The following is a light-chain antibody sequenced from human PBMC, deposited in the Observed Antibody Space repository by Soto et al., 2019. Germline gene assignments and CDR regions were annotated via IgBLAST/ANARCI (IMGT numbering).Light chain of an antibody. V-gene: IGLV1-44*01. CDR1: TPNIGSNT. J-gene: IGLJ3*02. Sequence: QSVLTQPPSASGTPGQRVTISCSGDTPNIGSNTVNWYQHFPGSAPKLLLSGNEQRPSGVPDRFSAAKSGTSASLAISGLQSEDEADYSCAAWEGRLNGVVFGGGTKLTVL. CDR2: GNE. CDR3: AAWEGRLNGVV.